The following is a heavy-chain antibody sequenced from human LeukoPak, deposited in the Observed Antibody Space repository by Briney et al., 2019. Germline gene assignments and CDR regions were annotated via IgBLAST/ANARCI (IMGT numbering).Heavy chain of an antibody. J-gene: IGHJ4*02. CDR2: ISGDGVST. V-gene: IGHV3-43*02. Sequence: PGGSLRLSCAASGFSVSSYYMSWVRQAPGKGLEWVSLISGDGVSTFYADSVKGRFSISRDNSKNSLYLEMNSLRTEDAAMYYCAKESGKFDYWGQGTLVAVSS. CDR3: AKESGKFDY. CDR1: GFSVSSYY.